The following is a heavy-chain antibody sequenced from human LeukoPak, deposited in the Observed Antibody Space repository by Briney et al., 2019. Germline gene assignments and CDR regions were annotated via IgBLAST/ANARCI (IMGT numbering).Heavy chain of an antibody. CDR1: GFTFSTYS. V-gene: IGHV3-48*01. CDR3: ARDRDYYNYFEY. Sequence: PGGSLRLSCAASGFTFSTYSMNWVRQAPGKGLEWVSYITRSSSAIYYADSVKGRFTISRDNAKNSLYLQMNSLRGEDTAVYYCARDRDYYNYFEYWGQGTLVTVSS. CDR2: ITRSSSAI. J-gene: IGHJ4*02. D-gene: IGHD3-10*01.